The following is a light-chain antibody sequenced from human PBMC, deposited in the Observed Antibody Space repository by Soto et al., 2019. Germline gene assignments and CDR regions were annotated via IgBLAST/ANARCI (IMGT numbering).Light chain of an antibody. CDR2: GAS. CDR3: QHCVCSPLA. J-gene: IGKJ1*01. CDR1: QSVNSF. Sequence: EIVLTQSPGTLSLSPGERATLSCRASQSVNSFLAWFQQKPGQVPRLLIYGASNRATGIPGRFSGSGSETDFTLTITRLEPEDFAVYYWQHCVCSPLAFGQGTKVENK. V-gene: IGKV3-20*01.